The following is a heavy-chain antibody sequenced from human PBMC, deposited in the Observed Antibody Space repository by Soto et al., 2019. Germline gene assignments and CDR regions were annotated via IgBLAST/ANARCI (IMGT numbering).Heavy chain of an antibody. CDR1: GGSISSYY. CDR2: IYYSGST. CDR3: ARLYPYYCSSTSCSSGAFDI. V-gene: IGHV4-59*08. Sequence: SETLSLTCTVSGGSISSYYWSWIRQPPGKGLEWIGYIYYSGSTNYNPSLKSRVTISVDTSKNQFSLKLSSVTAADTAVYYCARLYPYYCSSTSCSSGAFDIWGQGTMVTVSS. D-gene: IGHD2-2*01. J-gene: IGHJ3*02.